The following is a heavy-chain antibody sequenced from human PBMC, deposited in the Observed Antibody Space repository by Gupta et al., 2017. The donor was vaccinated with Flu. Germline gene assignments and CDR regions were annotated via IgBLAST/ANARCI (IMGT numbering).Heavy chain of an antibody. J-gene: IGHJ4*02. D-gene: IGHD6-13*01. Sequence: EVQLVESGGGLVQPGGSLRLSCAASGFTFSSYEMNWVRQAPGKGLEWVSYISSSGSTIYYADSVKGRFTISRDNAKNSLYLQMNSLRAXDTAVYYCARVSRGSSWAFDYWGQGTLVTVSS. V-gene: IGHV3-48*03. CDR3: ARVSRGSSWAFDY. CDR2: ISSSGSTI. CDR1: GFTFSSYE.